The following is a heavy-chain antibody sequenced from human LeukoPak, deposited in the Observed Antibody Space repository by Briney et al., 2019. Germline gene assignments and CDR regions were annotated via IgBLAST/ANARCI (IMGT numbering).Heavy chain of an antibody. CDR2: IYYSGST. Sequence: PSEALSLTCTVSGGSISSYYWSWIRQPPGKGLEWIGYIYYSGSTNYNPSLKSRVTISVDTSKNQFSLKLSSVTAADTAVYYCAGDDGYSFAFDIWGQGTMVTVSS. D-gene: IGHD5-18*01. CDR3: AGDDGYSFAFDI. J-gene: IGHJ3*02. CDR1: GGSISSYY. V-gene: IGHV4-59*01.